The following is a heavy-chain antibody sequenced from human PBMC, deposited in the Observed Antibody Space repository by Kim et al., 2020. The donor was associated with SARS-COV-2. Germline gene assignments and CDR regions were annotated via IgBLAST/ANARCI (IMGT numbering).Heavy chain of an antibody. J-gene: IGHJ3*02. D-gene: IGHD2-21*02. Sequence: PSFQGHVTISADKSISTAYLQWSSLKASDTAMYYCASSIVVVTAHDAFDIWGQGTMVTVSS. CDR3: ASSIVVVTAHDAFDI. V-gene: IGHV5-10-1*01.